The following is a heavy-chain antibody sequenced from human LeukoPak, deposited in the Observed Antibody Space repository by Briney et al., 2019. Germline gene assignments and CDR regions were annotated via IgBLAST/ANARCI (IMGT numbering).Heavy chain of an antibody. CDR1: GGSISSGSYY. J-gene: IGHJ6*03. V-gene: IGHV4-61*02. CDR2: IYTSGST. D-gene: IGHD1-20*01. CDR3: ARAITGYYYYYYMDV. Sequence: SETLSLTCTVSGGSISSGSYYWSWIRQPAGKGLEWIGRIYTSGSTNYNPSLKSRVTISVDTSKNQFSLKLSSVTAADTAVYYCARAITGYYYYYYMDVWGKGTTVTVSS.